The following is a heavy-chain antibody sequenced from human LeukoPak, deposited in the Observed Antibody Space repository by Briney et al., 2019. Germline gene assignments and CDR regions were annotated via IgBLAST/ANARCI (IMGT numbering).Heavy chain of an antibody. D-gene: IGHD2-21*01. CDR2: ISYDGSNK. Sequence: PGGSLRLSCAASGFTFSSYGMHWVRQAPGKGLEWVAVISYDGSNKYYADSVKGRFTISRDNSKNTLYLQMSSLRAEDTAVYYCAKAVATYYYYYGMDVWGQGTLVTVSS. CDR1: GFTFSSYG. J-gene: IGHJ6*02. V-gene: IGHV3-30*18. CDR3: AKAVATYYYYYGMDV.